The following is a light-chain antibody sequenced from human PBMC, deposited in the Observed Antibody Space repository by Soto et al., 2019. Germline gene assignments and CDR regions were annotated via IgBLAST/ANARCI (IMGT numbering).Light chain of an antibody. V-gene: IGKV3-11*01. CDR1: QSINNY. J-gene: IGKJ5*01. CDR3: QQRSDWPPIT. CDR2: DGS. Sequence: DFNQSPDTLSLSPGDRAALSCRASQSINNYLAWYQQKPGQAPRLLIYDGSNRATGIPARFSGSGSGTDFTLTISSLEPEDFAVYYCQQRSDWPPITFGLGTRLEIK.